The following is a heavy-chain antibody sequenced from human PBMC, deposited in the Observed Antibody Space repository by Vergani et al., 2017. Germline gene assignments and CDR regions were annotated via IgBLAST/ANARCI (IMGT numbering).Heavy chain of an antibody. Sequence: QVQLVESGGGVVRPGWSLRLSCAASGFTFSSYGMHWVRQAPGKGLEWVAIIWYDGSNTYYADSVKGRFTISRDNSKSTLYLQMNSPRAEDTAVYYCARDRAAAGIGIDYWGQGTLVTVSS. V-gene: IGHV3-33*01. CDR3: ARDRAAAGIGIDY. CDR1: GFTFSSYG. D-gene: IGHD6-13*01. CDR2: IWYDGSNT. J-gene: IGHJ4*02.